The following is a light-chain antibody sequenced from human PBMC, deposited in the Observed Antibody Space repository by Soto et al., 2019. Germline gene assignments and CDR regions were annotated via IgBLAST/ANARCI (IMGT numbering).Light chain of an antibody. J-gene: IGKJ4*01. V-gene: IGKV1D-13*01. Sequence: AIQLTQSPSSLSASVGDRVTITCRASQGISSALAWYQQKPGNAPKLLIYDASSLQSGVPSRFSGSGSGTDFTLTICSLQPEDVATYYGQQFNNYPLTFGGGTNVEIK. CDR1: QGISSA. CDR3: QQFNNYPLT. CDR2: DAS.